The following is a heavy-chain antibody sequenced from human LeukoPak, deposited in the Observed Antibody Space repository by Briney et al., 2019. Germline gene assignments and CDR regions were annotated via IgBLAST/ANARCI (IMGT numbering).Heavy chain of an antibody. J-gene: IGHJ5*02. D-gene: IGHD1-1*01. Sequence: PSQTLSLTCTVSGGSISSGSYYWSWIRQPAGKGLEWIGRIYTSGSTNYNPSLKSRVTISVDTSKNQFSLKLSSVTAADTAVYYCARGGRPYDNWKNWFDPWGQGTLVTVSS. CDR3: ARGGRPYDNWKNWFDP. V-gene: IGHV4-61*02. CDR2: IYTSGST. CDR1: GGSISSGSYY.